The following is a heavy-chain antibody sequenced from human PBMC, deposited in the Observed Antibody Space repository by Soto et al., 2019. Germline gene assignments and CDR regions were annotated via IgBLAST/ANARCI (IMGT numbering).Heavy chain of an antibody. J-gene: IGHJ4*02. Sequence: EVQLLESGGGLVQPGGSLRLSCAASGFTFSSYAMTWVRQTPGKGLEWVSVISGSGGTTYYADSVKGRFTISRDNSKRSLYLQMNGLRAEDTAVYYCARRKSTEYFFDYWGQGTLVTVSS. CDR1: GFTFSSYA. CDR2: ISGSGGTT. D-gene: IGHD3-10*01. CDR3: ARRKSTEYFFDY. V-gene: IGHV3-23*01.